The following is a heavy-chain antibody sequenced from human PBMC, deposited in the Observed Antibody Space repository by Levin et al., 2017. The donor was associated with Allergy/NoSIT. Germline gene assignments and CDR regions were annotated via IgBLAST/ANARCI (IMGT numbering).Heavy chain of an antibody. CDR3: AKHRSPEIVVVVVAATLPFDY. J-gene: IGHJ4*02. CDR2: LGNSVGTT. D-gene: IGHD2-15*01. V-gene: IGHV3-23*01. CDR1: GFTFSSYV. Sequence: PGGSLRLSCAASGFTFSSYVFSWVRQAPGKGLEWVSTLGNSVGTTYYADSVRGRFTISRDNSKNTLYLQMNSLRAEDTAVYYCAKHRSPEIVVVVVAATLPFDYWGQGTLVTVSS.